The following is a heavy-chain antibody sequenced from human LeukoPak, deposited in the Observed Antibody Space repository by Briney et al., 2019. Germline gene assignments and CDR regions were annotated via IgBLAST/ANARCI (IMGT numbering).Heavy chain of an antibody. J-gene: IGHJ4*02. V-gene: IGHV4-39*01. CDR2: IYYSGST. CDR3: ARTYGDYAPFDY. Sequence: SETLSLTCTVSGGSISSSSYYWGWIRQPPGKGLEWIGSIYYSGSTYYDPSLKSRVTISVDTSKNQFSLKLSSVTAADTAVYYCARTYGDYAPFDYWGQGTLVTVSS. CDR1: GGSISSSSYY. D-gene: IGHD4-17*01.